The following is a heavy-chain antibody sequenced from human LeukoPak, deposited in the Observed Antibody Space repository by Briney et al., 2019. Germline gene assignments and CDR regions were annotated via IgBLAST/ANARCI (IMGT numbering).Heavy chain of an antibody. CDR3: VRTQPAGVGNWFDP. D-gene: IGHD2-2*01. V-gene: IGHV6-1*01. Sequence: SQTLSLTCAISGDSVSSNSAAWNWIRQSPSRGLEWLGRTYYRSKWLFDYAVSVKSRITINPDTSKNQFSLQLNSVTPEDTAVYYCVRTQPAGVGNWFDPWGQGTLVTVYS. CDR2: TYYRSKWLF. CDR1: GDSVSSNSAA. J-gene: IGHJ5*02.